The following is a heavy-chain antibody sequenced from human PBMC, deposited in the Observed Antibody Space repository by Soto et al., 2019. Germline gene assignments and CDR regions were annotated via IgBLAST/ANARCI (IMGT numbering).Heavy chain of an antibody. CDR3: ARGDYYDIHDY. D-gene: IGHD3-22*01. V-gene: IGHV1-3*01. J-gene: IGHJ4*02. CDR1: GYTFTSYA. Sequence: QVQLVQSGAEVKKPGASVKVSCKASGYTFTSYAMHWVRQAPGQRLEWMGWINAGNGNTKYSQKFQGRVTITRDTSASTAYMEVSSLRSEDTSVYYCARGDYYDIHDYWGQGTLVTVSS. CDR2: INAGNGNT.